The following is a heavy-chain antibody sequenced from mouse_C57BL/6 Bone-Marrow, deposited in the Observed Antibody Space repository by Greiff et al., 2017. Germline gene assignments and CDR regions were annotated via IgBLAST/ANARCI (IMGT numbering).Heavy chain of an antibody. Sequence: EVQGVESGGGLVKPGGSLKLSCAASGFTFSDYGMHWVRQAPEKGLEWVAYISSGSRTIYYADTVKGRFTISRDNAKNTLFLQMTSLRSEDTAMYYCARRPLMDYWGQGTSVTVSS. J-gene: IGHJ4*01. CDR1: GFTFSDYG. V-gene: IGHV5-17*01. CDR3: ARRPLMDY. CDR2: ISSGSRTI.